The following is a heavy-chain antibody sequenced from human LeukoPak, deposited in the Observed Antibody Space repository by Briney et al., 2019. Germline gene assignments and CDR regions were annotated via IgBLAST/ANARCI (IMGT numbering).Heavy chain of an antibody. Sequence: PSETLSLTCTVSGDSITSVGYYWNWIRQPAGKELEWIGRIYPSGSTNYNPSLKSRVTISVDTSKNQFSLKLSSVTAADTAVYYCARSDGSGLFDYWGQGTLVTVSS. V-gene: IGHV4-61*02. CDR1: GDSITSVGYY. CDR3: ARSDGSGLFDY. D-gene: IGHD3-10*01. CDR2: IYPSGST. J-gene: IGHJ4*02.